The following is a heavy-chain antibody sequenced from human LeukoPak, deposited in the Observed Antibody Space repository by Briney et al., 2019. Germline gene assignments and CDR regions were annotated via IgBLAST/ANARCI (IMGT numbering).Heavy chain of an antibody. CDR3: ARGRYGSGSYYNIPDY. D-gene: IGHD3-10*01. CDR1: GFTFDDYG. J-gene: IGHJ4*02. Sequence: PGGSLRLSCAASGFTFDDYGMSWVRQAPGKGLEWVSGINWNGGSTGYADSVKGRFTISRDNAKNSLYLQMNSLRAEDTALYYCARGRYGSGSYYNIPDYWGQGTLVTVSS. CDR2: INWNGGST. V-gene: IGHV3-20*04.